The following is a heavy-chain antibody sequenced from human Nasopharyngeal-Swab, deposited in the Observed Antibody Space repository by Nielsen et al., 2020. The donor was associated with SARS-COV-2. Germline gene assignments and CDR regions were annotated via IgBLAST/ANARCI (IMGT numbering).Heavy chain of an antibody. CDR2: IKSKTDGGTT. V-gene: IGHV3-15*07. D-gene: IGHD3-10*01. CDR3: AYRARGGYYMDA. J-gene: IGHJ6*03. CDR1: GFTFSNAW. Sequence: GESLKISCAASGFTFSNAWMNWVRQAPGKGLEWVGRIKSKTDGGTTDYAAPVKGRFTISRDDSKDMVFLQMNSLKTEDTAVYYCAYRARGGYYMDAWGKGTTIIVSS.